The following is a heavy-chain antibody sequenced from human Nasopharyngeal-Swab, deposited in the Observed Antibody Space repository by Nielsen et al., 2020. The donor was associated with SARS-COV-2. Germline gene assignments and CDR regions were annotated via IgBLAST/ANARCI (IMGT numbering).Heavy chain of an antibody. CDR3: TRDPGQWLAPHFYYYMDV. CDR1: GFTFGDYA. Sequence: GGSLRLSCTTSGFTFGDYAMSWFRQAPGKGLEWVGFIRSKTYGGAPEYAASVKGRFTISRDGAESIAYLQMNSLETEDTGVYYCTRDPGQWLAPHFYYYMDVWGKGTTVTVSS. CDR2: IRSKTYGGAP. J-gene: IGHJ6*03. V-gene: IGHV3-49*01. D-gene: IGHD6-19*01.